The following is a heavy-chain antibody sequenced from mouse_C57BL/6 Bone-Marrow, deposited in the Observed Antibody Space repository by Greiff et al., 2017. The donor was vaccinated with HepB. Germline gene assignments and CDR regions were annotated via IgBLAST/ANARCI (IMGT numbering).Heavy chain of an antibody. D-gene: IGHD2-4*01. CDR2: INSDGGST. V-gene: IGHV5-2*01. CDR3: ARLYDYDGYAMDY. Sequence: EVKLMESGGGLVKPGESLKLSCESNEYEFPSHDMSWVRKTPEKRLELVAAINSDGGSTYYPDTMERRFIISRDNTKKTLYLQMSSLRSEDTALYYCARLYDYDGYAMDYWGQGTSVTVSS. CDR1: EYEFPSHD. J-gene: IGHJ4*01.